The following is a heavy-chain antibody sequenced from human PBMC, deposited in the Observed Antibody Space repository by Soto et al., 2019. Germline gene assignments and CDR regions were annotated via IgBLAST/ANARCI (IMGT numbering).Heavy chain of an antibody. CDR2: IYYSGST. D-gene: IGHD4-4*01. CDR3: ARDSLTVTHAYYYNGMDV. J-gene: IGHJ6*02. CDR1: GGSISSYY. V-gene: IGHV4-59*01. Sequence: SETLSLTCTVSGGSISSYYWSWIRQPPGKGLEWIGYIYYSGSTNYNPPLKSRVTISVDTSTNQFSLKLSSVTAADAAVYYCARDSLTVTHAYYYNGMDVWGQGTTVTVSS.